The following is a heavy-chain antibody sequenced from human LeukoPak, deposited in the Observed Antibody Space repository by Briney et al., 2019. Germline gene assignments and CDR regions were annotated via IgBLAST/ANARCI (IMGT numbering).Heavy chain of an antibody. V-gene: IGHV3-23*01. CDR3: AKDLCSGGSCYSSYYYYGMDV. Sequence: PGGSLRLSCAVSGFTFSSYAMSWVRQAPGKGLEWVSAISGSGGSTYYADSVKGRFTISRDNSKNTLYLQMNSLRAEDTAVYYCAKDLCSGGSCYSSYYYYGMDVWGQGTTVTVSS. CDR1: GFTFSSYA. J-gene: IGHJ6*02. D-gene: IGHD2-15*01. CDR2: ISGSGGST.